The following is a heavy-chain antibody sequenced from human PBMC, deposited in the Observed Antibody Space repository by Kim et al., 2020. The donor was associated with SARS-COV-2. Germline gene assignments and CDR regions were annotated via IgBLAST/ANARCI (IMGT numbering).Heavy chain of an antibody. Sequence: DAVQGRFTISRHNAKNSLYLQMNSLRAEDTAVYYCARAHGGYGDYEGAFDYWGQGTLVTVSS. J-gene: IGHJ4*02. V-gene: IGHV3-11*01. D-gene: IGHD4-17*01. CDR3: ARAHGGYGDYEGAFDY.